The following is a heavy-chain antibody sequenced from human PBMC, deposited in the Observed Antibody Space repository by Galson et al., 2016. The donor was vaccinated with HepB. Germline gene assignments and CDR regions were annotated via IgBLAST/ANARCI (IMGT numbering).Heavy chain of an antibody. CDR1: SGSFNNYY. D-gene: IGHD2-2*01. CDR2: INHIGST. J-gene: IGHJ5*02. V-gene: IGHV4-34*01. CDR3: ARLPYCRIDSCYSDA. Sequence: SETLSLTCAVYSGSFNNYYWSWIRQAPGRGPEWIGEINHIGSTNYKTSLKGRVTMSVDTPKKQFSLRPRSVTAADTAIYYCARLPYCRIDSCYSDAWGQGTLVTVSS.